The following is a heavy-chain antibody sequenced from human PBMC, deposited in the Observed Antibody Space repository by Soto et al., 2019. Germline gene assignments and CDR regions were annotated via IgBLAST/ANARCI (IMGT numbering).Heavy chain of an antibody. D-gene: IGHD3-22*01. CDR1: GFTFTSHS. CDR2: INSSNSYI. J-gene: IGHJ6*04. Sequence: PGGVLRLSYAAYGFTFTSHSVNRVLQAPVKGPERVSSINSSNSYINYADSVKGRFTISRDNAKNSLYLQMNSLRAEDPAVYFCARVVDYYDPYNYHGLDVWGKGTTVTVS. V-gene: IGHV3-21*01. CDR3: ARVVDYYDPYNYHGLDV.